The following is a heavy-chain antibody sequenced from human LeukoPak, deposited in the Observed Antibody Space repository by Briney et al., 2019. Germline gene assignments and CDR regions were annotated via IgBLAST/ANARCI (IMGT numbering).Heavy chain of an antibody. Sequence: GGSLRLSCAASGFTFNSFEMNWVRQAPGKGLEWVSSISSSSSYIYYADSVKGRFTISRDNAKNSLYLQMNSLRAEDTAVYYCARGNYGSGSYGLTNWFDPWGQGTLVTVSS. D-gene: IGHD3-10*01. CDR1: GFTFNSFE. CDR3: ARGNYGSGSYGLTNWFDP. CDR2: ISSSSSYI. V-gene: IGHV3-21*01. J-gene: IGHJ5*02.